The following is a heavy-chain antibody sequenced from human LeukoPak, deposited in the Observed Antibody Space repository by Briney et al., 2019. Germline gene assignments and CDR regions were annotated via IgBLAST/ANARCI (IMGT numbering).Heavy chain of an antibody. CDR1: GYTFTNFG. Sequence: GASVKVSCKASGYTFTNFGISWVRQAAGQGLEGMGWISGYIGNTNYAQKHQGRVTMTTDTSTSTAYMDLRRLRSEDTAVYYCASAGYCTNGVCLSGFDYWGKGTLVTVSS. CDR2: ISGYIGNT. CDR3: ASAGYCTNGVCLSGFDY. V-gene: IGHV1-18*01. D-gene: IGHD2-8*01. J-gene: IGHJ4*02.